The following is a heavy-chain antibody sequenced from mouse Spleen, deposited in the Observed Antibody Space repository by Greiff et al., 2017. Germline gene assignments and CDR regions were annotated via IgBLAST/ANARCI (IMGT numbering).Heavy chain of an antibody. J-gene: IGHJ4*01. V-gene: IGHV1-42*01. CDR2: INPSTGGT. D-gene: IGHD3-2*01. Sequence: EVKLVESGPELVKPGASVKISCKASGYSFTGYYMNWVKQSPEKSLEWIGEINPSTGGTTYNQKFKAKATLTVDKSSSTAYMQLKSLTSEDSAVYYCARWATARATRDAMDYWGQGTSVTVSS. CDR1: GYSFTGYY. CDR3: ARWATARATRDAMDY.